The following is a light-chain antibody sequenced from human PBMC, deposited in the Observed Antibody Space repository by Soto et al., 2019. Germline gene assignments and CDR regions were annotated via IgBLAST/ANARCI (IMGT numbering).Light chain of an antibody. CDR1: QSVRSS. Sequence: EIVLTQSPDTLSLSPGERATLSCRASQSVRSSLAWYQQKPGQAPRLLIYDASNRATGIPARFSGSGSGTDFTLNISSLAPEDFAVYYGQQRSNWPPEVTFGPGTKVDSK. J-gene: IGKJ3*01. CDR3: QQRSNWPPEVT. CDR2: DAS. V-gene: IGKV3-11*01.